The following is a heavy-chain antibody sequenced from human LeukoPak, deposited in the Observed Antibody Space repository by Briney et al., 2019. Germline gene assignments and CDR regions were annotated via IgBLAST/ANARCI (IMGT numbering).Heavy chain of an antibody. J-gene: IGHJ6*03. CDR1: GGSFSGYY. CDR2: INHSGST. D-gene: IGHD6-13*01. V-gene: IGHV4-34*01. Sequence: SETLSLTCAVYGGSFSGYYWSWIRQPPGKGLEWIGEINHSGSTNYNPSLKSRVTISVDTSKNQFSLKLSSVTAADTAVYYCASRYSSSWYYYYYYMDVWGKGTTVTVSS. CDR3: ASRYSSSWYYYYYYMDV.